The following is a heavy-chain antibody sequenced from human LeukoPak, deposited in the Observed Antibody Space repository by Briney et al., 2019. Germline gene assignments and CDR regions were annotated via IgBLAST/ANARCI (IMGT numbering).Heavy chain of an antibody. Sequence: GGSLRLSCAASGFXFSNAWISWDRQAPGKGLEWVGRIKRKTDGGTTDYAAPVKGRFSISRDDSKNTLYLQMNSLKTEDTAVYYCTTLGAFDYWGQGTLVTVSS. CDR1: GFXFSNAW. CDR2: IKRKTDGGTT. J-gene: IGHJ4*02. CDR3: TTLGAFDY. D-gene: IGHD3-16*01. V-gene: IGHV3-15*01.